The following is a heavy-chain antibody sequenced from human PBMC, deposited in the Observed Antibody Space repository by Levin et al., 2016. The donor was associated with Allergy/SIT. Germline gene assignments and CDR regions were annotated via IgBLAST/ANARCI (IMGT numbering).Heavy chain of an antibody. CDR1: GGSISSSSYY. CDR2: IYYSGST. CDR3: ARSHMYCGGDCHYFDY. D-gene: IGHD2-21*02. V-gene: IGHV4-39*01. Sequence: SETLSLTCTVSGGSISSSSYYWGWIRQPPGKGLEWIGSIYYSGSTYYNPSLKSRVTISVDTSKNQFSLKLSSVTAADTAVYYCARSHMYCGGDCHYFDYWGQGTLVTVSS. J-gene: IGHJ4*02.